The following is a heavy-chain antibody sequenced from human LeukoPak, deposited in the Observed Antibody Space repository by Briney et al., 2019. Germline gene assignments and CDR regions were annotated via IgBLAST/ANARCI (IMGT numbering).Heavy chain of an antibody. CDR1: GYTFTCYY. CDR2: INPHSGGT. J-gene: IGHJ5*02. Sequence: ASVKVSCKASGYTFTCYYIHWVRQAPGQGLEWMGWINPHSGGTNYAQKFQGGVTMTRDTSITTAYMELSSLRSDDTAVYYCARGLEWLTRRHTWFDPWGQGTLVTVSS. CDR3: ARGLEWLTRRHTWFDP. V-gene: IGHV1-2*02. D-gene: IGHD3-3*01.